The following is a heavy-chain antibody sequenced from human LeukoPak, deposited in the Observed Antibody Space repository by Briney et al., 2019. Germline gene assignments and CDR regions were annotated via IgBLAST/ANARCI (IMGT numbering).Heavy chain of an antibody. CDR1: GYTLTELS. J-gene: IGHJ4*02. D-gene: IGHD3-9*01. CDR3: ARADLLTGYYILDY. Sequence: GASVKVSCKVSGYTLTELSMHWVRQAPGKGLEWMGGFDPEDGETIYAQKFQGRVTMTRDTSISTPYMELSRLRSDDTAMYYCARADLLTGYYILDYWGQGTLVTVSS. V-gene: IGHV1-24*01. CDR2: FDPEDGET.